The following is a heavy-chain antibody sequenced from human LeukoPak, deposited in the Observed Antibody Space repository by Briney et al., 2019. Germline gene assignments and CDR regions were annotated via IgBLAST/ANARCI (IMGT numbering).Heavy chain of an antibody. CDR2: ISSSSSYI. J-gene: IGHJ4*02. CDR1: GFTFSSYS. D-gene: IGHD2-15*01. CDR3: AKSPVSSCRGSFCYPFDY. V-gene: IGHV3-21*04. Sequence: GGSLRLSCAASGFTFSSYSMNWVRQAPGKGLEWVSSISSSSSYIYYADSVKGRFTISRDNSRNTLYLQMNTLRAEDTAVYFCAKSPVSSCRGSFCYPFDYWGQGNLVTVSS.